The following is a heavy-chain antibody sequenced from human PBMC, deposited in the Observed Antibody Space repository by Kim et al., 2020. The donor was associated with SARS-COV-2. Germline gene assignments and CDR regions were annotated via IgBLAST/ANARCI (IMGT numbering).Heavy chain of an antibody. CDR3: ARLSVQLQQTYYYYGMDV. Sequence: SETLSLTCAVYGGSFSGYYWSWIRQPPGKGLEWIGEINHSGSTNYNPSLKSRVTISVDTSKNQFSLKLSSVTAADTAVYYCARLSVQLQQTYYYYGMDVWGQGTTVTVSS. D-gene: IGHD1-1*01. J-gene: IGHJ6*02. CDR2: INHSGST. V-gene: IGHV4-34*01. CDR1: GGSFSGYY.